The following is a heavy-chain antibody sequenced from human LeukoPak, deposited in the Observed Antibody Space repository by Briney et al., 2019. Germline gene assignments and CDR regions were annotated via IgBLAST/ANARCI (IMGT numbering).Heavy chain of an antibody. V-gene: IGHV1-69*06. D-gene: IGHD6-6*01. J-gene: IGHJ5*02. CDR2: IIPFFGTP. CDR3: ARGAGPYSSSSWFDP. Sequence: ASVKVSCKASGGTFSSYAISWVRQAPGQGLEWMGGIIPFFGTPNYAQKFQGRVTITADKSTSTAYMELSSLRSEDTAVYYCARGAGPYSSSSWFDPWGQGTLVTVSS. CDR1: GGTFSSYA.